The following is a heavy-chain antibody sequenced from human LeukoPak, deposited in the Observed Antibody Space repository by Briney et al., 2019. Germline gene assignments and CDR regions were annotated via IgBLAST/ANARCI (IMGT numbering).Heavy chain of an antibody. CDR1: GYTFTSYG. CDR3: ARGGSDYRNPPPNWFDP. Sequence: ASVKVSCKASGYTFTSYGISWVRQAPGQGLEWMGWISAYNSNTNYAQKLQGRVTMTTDTSTSTAYMELRSLRSDDTAVYYCARGGSDYRNPPPNWFDPWGQGTLVTVSS. CDR2: ISAYNSNT. J-gene: IGHJ5*02. D-gene: IGHD4-11*01. V-gene: IGHV1-18*01.